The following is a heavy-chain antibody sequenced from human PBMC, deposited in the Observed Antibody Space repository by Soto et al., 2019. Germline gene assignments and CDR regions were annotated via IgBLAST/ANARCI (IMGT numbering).Heavy chain of an antibody. CDR1: GGSISSYY. J-gene: IGHJ6*02. D-gene: IGHD3-10*01. Sequence: KTSETLSLTCTVSGGSISSYYWSWIRRPPGKGLEWIGYIYNSGSTHSNPSLQSRVTISVDTSKNQFSLKLSSVTAADTGIYYCARARITMVREVIKYNMDVWGQGTTVTSP. CDR3: ARARITMVREVIKYNMDV. CDR2: IYNSGST. V-gene: IGHV4-59*01.